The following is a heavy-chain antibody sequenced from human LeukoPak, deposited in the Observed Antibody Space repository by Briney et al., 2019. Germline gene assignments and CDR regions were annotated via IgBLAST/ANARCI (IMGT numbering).Heavy chain of an antibody. J-gene: IGHJ4*02. V-gene: IGHV3-23*01. D-gene: IGHD3-10*01. CDR3: AKDDAWLRFGE. CDR1: GFTFSAYA. CDR2: INASSDST. Sequence: PGGSLRLSCAASGFTFSAYAMSWVRQAPGKGLEWVSAINASSDSTYYADSVKGRFTISRDNSKNTLYLEVISLTAEDTAVYYCAKDDAWLRFGEWSQGTLVTVSS.